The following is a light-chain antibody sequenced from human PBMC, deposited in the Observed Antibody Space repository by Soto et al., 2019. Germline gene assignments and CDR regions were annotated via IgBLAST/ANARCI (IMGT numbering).Light chain of an antibody. CDR2: EVT. CDR1: SSDVGGYNR. J-gene: IGLJ1*01. V-gene: IGLV2-14*01. CDR3: YSYRSGSAHV. Sequence: QSVLTQPASVSGSPGQSITISCTGTSSDVGGYNRVSWYQQHPDKAPKLIIYEVTNRPPGISNRFSGSKSGDTASLTISGLQAEDEADYYCYSYRSGSAHVFGTGTKVTVL.